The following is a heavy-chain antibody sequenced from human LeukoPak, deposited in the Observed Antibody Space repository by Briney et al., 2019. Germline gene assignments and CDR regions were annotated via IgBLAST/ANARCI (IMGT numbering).Heavy chain of an antibody. CDR2: ISGSSGYI. V-gene: IGHV3-21*01. CDR3: ARGPGGAFDF. Sequence: GGSLRLSCAASGFTFSHYYMTWVRQAPGKGLEWVSSISGSSGYIFYADSVKGRFTISRDNAKNSLYLQINTLRAEDTAVYYCARGPGGAFDFWGHGAMVTVSS. CDR1: GFTFSHYY. D-gene: IGHD1-1*01. J-gene: IGHJ3*01.